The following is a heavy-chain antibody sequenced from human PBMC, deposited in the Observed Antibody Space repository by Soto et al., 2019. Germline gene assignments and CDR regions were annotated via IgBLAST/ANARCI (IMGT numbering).Heavy chain of an antibody. Sequence: SETLSLTCTVSGGSVSSGSYYWSWIRQPPGKGLEWIGYIYYSGSTNYNTSLKSRVTISVDTSKNQFSLKLSSVTAADTVFYYFARIPSPFWSGYGNWFDPWGQGTLVTVSS. D-gene: IGHD3-3*01. CDR2: IYYSGST. V-gene: IGHV4-61*01. CDR1: GGSVSSGSYY. CDR3: ARIPSPFWSGYGNWFDP. J-gene: IGHJ5*02.